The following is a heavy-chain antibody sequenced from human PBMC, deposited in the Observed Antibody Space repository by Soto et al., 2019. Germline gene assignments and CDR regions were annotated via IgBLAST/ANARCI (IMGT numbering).Heavy chain of an antibody. V-gene: IGHV3-7*04. Sequence: EVQLVESGGGLVQPGGSLRLSCAASGFTFSSYWMSWVRQAPGKGLEWVADIKHDGSEKYYVDSVKGRFTISRDNDKNTLYLQMNSLRAEDTAVYYCWRGIVVLPAAIRYMDVWGKGTTVTVSS. J-gene: IGHJ6*03. CDR3: WRGIVVLPAAIRYMDV. D-gene: IGHD2-2*02. CDR1: GFTFSSYW. CDR2: IKHDGSEK.